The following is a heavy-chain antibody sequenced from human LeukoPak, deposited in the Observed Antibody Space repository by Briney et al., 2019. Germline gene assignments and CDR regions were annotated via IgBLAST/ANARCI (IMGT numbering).Heavy chain of an antibody. CDR1: GFTFSSYA. CDR2: ISGSGGST. V-gene: IGHV3-23*01. CDR3: AKELRGYCSSTSCYLYYFDY. J-gene: IGHJ4*02. Sequence: GSLRLSCAASGFTFSSYAMSWVRQAPGKGLEWVSAISGSGGSTYYADSVKGRFTISRDNSKSTLYLQMNSLRAEDTAVYYCAKELRGYCSSTSCYLYYFDYWGQGTLVTVSS. D-gene: IGHD2-2*01.